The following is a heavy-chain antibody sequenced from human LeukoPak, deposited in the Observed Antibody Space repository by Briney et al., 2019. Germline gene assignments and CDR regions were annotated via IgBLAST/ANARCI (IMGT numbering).Heavy chain of an antibody. Sequence: PSETLSLTCTVSGGFISSSSYYWGWIRQPPGKGLEWIGSIYYSGSTYYNPSLKSRVTISVDTSKNQFSLKLSSVTAADTAVYYCARHDIVVVTAILRGLGRGSSWFDPWGQGTLVTVSS. CDR2: IYYSGST. D-gene: IGHD2-21*02. V-gene: IGHV4-39*01. J-gene: IGHJ5*02. CDR1: GGFISSSSYY. CDR3: ARHDIVVVTAILRGLGRGSSWFDP.